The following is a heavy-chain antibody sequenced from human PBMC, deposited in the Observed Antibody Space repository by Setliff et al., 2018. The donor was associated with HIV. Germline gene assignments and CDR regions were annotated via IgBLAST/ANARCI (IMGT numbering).Heavy chain of an antibody. CDR3: ARHTRQLEFLEWLSPHYYHYYYMDV. Sequence: GASLKISCKGSGYSFSTYWIGWVRQMPGKGLEWMGIIYPGDSDTTYSPSFQGQVTISADKSISTAYLQWSSLKASDTAMYYCARHTRQLEFLEWLSPHYYHYYYMDVWGQGTTVTVSS. D-gene: IGHD3-3*01. CDR2: IYPGDSDT. J-gene: IGHJ6*03. V-gene: IGHV5-51*01. CDR1: GYSFSTYW.